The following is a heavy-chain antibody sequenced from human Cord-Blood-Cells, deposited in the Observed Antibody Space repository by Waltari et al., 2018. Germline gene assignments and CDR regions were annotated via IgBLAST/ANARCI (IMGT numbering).Heavy chain of an antibody. CDR3: ATALMITFGGVIANWFDP. D-gene: IGHD3-16*02. Sequence: QVQLVQSGAEVKKPGASVKVSCKVSGYTLTELSMHWVRQAPGKVLEWMGGFDPEDGETIYAQKFQGRVTMTEDTSTDTAYMELSSLRSEDTAVYYCATALMITFGGVIANWFDPWGQGTLVTVSS. CDR1: GYTLTELS. V-gene: IGHV1-24*01. CDR2: FDPEDGET. J-gene: IGHJ5*02.